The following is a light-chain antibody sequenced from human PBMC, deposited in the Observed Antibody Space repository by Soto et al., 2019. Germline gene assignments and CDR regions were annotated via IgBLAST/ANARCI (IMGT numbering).Light chain of an antibody. V-gene: IGLV2-8*01. J-gene: IGLJ1*01. CDR1: SSDVGGYSY. CDR3: SSYAGSSNV. CDR2: EVN. Sequence: QSVLTQPPSASGSPGQSVAISCTGTSSDVGGYSYVSWYQQHPGNAPKLMIYEVNKRPSGVPDRFSGSKSGNTASLTVSGLQAEDEADYYCSSYAGSSNVFGTGTKVTVL.